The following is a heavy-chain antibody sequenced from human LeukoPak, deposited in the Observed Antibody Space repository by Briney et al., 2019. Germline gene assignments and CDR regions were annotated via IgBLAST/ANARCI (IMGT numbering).Heavy chain of an antibody. Sequence: TGGSLRLSCAASGFTVSSNYMSWVRQAPGKGLEWVSVIYSGGSTYYADSVKGRFTISRDNSKNTLYLQMNSLRAEDTAVYYCAREPAPLVLTGAHWGFDYWGQGTLVTVSS. D-gene: IGHD7-27*01. CDR3: AREPAPLVLTGAHWGFDY. J-gene: IGHJ4*02. CDR2: IYSGGST. V-gene: IGHV3-66*01. CDR1: GFTVSSNY.